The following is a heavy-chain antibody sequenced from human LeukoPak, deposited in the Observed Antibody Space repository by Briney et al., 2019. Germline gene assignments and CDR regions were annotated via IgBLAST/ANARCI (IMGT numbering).Heavy chain of an antibody. V-gene: IGHV3-23*01. Sequence: GGTLRLSCAASGFTFSSYGMSWVRQPPGKGLEWVSAISGSGGSTYYPDSVKGRFTISRDNSKNTLYLQMNSLRAEDTAVYYCANRNYYYYYMDVWGKGTTVTISS. J-gene: IGHJ6*03. CDR3: ANRNYYYYYMDV. CDR1: GFTFSSYG. D-gene: IGHD2/OR15-2a*01. CDR2: ISGSGGST.